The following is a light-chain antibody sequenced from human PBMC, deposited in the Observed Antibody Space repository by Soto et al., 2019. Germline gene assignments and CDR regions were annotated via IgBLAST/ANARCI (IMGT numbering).Light chain of an antibody. CDR3: QAWDSSTAGV. V-gene: IGLV3-1*01. J-gene: IGLJ1*01. CDR1: KLGDKY. Sequence: SYELTQPPSVSVSPGQTASITCSGDKLGDKYACWYQQKPCQSPVLVIYQDSKRPSGIPERFSGSNSGNTATLTISGTQAMDEADYYCQAWDSSTAGVFGTGTKLTGL. CDR2: QDS.